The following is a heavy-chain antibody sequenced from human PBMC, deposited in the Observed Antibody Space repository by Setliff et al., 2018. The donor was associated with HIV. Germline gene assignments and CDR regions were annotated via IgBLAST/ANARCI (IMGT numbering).Heavy chain of an antibody. V-gene: IGHV4-39*01. Sequence: PSETLSLTCTVSGGSVSSNDYYWAWIRQPPGKGLGWIGNILYGGTTFYNQSLNGRVTISVGTSKNQFSLKLSSVTAADTAVYYCARGAPRGRLRFPNWFDPWGQGTLVTVS. CDR1: GGSVSSNDYY. CDR3: ARGAPRGRLRFPNWFDP. D-gene: IGHD5-12*01. CDR2: ILYGGTT. J-gene: IGHJ5*02.